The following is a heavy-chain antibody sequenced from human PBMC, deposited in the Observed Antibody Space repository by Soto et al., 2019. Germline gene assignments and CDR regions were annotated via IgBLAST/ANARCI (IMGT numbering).Heavy chain of an antibody. D-gene: IGHD3-22*01. CDR3: ARPQIDSNSYYGMDV. Sequence: QVQLVQSGAEVKKPGASVKVSCKASGYTFTSYYMHWVRQAPGQGLEWMGIINPSGTTTDYAQKFKGRVTMNRDTYTRTYYMELSSLRSEDTAVYYCARPQIDSNSYYGMDVWGQGTKVNVSS. V-gene: IGHV1-46*01. CDR2: INPSGTTT. CDR1: GYTFTSYY. J-gene: IGHJ6*02.